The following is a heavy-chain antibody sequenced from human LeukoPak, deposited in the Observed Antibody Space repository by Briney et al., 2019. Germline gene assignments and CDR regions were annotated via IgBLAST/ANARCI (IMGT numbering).Heavy chain of an antibody. V-gene: IGHV3-7*01. CDR1: GFTFSSYW. J-gene: IGHJ4*02. CDR3: ARDPTRRYDY. Sequence: PGGSLRLSCAASGFTFSSYWMSWVRQAPGKGLEWVADINNDGSEKYYVDSVKGRFTISRDNAKNSLYMQMNSPRAEDTAVYYCARDPTRRYDYWGQGTLVTVFS. CDR2: INNDGSEK. D-gene: IGHD5-24*01.